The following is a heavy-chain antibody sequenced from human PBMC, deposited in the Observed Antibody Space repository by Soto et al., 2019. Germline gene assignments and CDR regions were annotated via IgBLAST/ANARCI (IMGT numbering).Heavy chain of an antibody. V-gene: IGHV2-5*02. CDR3: SHIVGAGLGYYFDY. Sequence: SGPTLVNPTQTLTLTCTFSGFSLSTTRVAVGWIRQPPGKALEWLALIYWDDDKRYSPFLKSRLTITKDTSKNQVVLTMTNMDPVDTATYYCSHIVGAGLGYYFDYWGQGTLVTVSS. J-gene: IGHJ4*02. CDR1: GFSLSTTRVA. D-gene: IGHD6-19*01. CDR2: IYWDDDK.